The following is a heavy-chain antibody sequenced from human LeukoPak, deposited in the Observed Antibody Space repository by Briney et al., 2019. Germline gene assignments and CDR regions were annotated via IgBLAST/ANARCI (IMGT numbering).Heavy chain of an antibody. V-gene: IGHV3-23*01. CDR2: ISGSGGST. D-gene: IGHD2-2*01. Sequence: PGGSLRLSCAASGFTFSSYAMSWVRQAPGKGLEWVSAISGSGGSTYYADSVKGRFTISRDNSKNTLYLQMNSLRAEDTAVYYCAKDALSGYCSSTSCYLIPYYYYYYMDVWGKGTTVTISS. J-gene: IGHJ6*03. CDR3: AKDALSGYCSSTSCYLIPYYYYYYMDV. CDR1: GFTFSSYA.